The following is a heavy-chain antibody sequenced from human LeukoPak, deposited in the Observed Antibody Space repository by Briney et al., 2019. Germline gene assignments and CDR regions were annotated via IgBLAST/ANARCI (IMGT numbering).Heavy chain of an antibody. CDR1: GFTFSSYG. V-gene: IGHV3-30*18. D-gene: IGHD6-13*01. CDR3: AKGTSSAWYGDDY. Sequence: GGSLRLSCAASGFTFSSYGMHWVRQAPGKGLEWVAVISHDGSNKYYADSVKGRFTISRDNSKNTLYLQMNSLRAEDTAVYYCAKGTSSAWYGDDYWGQGTLVTVSS. J-gene: IGHJ4*02. CDR2: ISHDGSNK.